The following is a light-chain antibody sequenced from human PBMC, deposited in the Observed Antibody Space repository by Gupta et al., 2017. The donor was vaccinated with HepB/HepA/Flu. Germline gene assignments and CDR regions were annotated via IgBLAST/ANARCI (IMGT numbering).Light chain of an antibody. V-gene: IGKV3-20*01. J-gene: IGKJ1*01. CDR3: QQYGNSART. Sequence: EIVLTQSPGTLFLSPGERATLSCRASQIISSTYLAWYQQKPGQAPRLFIYGASSRATGIPDRFSGSGSGTDFNLTISRLEPEDFAVYYCQQYGNSARTFGQGTKLEVK. CDR1: QIISSTY. CDR2: GAS.